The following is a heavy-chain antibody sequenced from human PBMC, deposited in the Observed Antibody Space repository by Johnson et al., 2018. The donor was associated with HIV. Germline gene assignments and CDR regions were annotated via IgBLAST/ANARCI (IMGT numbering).Heavy chain of an antibody. CDR3: AKDRVVTNDAFDI. CDR1: GFTFSSYV. D-gene: IGHD2-21*02. Sequence: VQLVESGGGVVQPGRSLRLSCAASGFTFSSYVMHWVRQAPGKGLEWVANIKQDGSEKYYVDSVKGRFTISRDNAKNSLYLQMNSLRAEDTAVYYCAKDRVVTNDAFDIWGQGTMVTVSS. CDR2: IKQDGSEK. V-gene: IGHV3-7*01. J-gene: IGHJ3*02.